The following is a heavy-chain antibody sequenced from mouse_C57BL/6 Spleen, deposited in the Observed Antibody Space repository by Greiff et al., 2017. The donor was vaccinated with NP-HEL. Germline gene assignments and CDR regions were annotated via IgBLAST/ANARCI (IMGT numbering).Heavy chain of an antibody. V-gene: IGHV1-52*01. J-gene: IGHJ3*01. CDR3: ATSHYYGSTPFAY. D-gene: IGHD1-1*01. CDR1: GYTFTSYW. CDR2: IDPSDSET. Sequence: VQLQQPGAELVRPGSSVKLSCKASGYTFTSYWMHWVKQRPIQGLEWIGNIDPSDSETHYNQKFKDKATLTVDKSSSTAYMQLSSLTSEDSAVYYCATSHYYGSTPFAYWGQGTLVTVSA.